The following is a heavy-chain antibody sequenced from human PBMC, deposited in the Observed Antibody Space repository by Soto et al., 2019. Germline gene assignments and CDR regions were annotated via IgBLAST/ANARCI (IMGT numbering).Heavy chain of an antibody. CDR1: GYTLTELS. Sequence: GASVKVSCKVSGYTLTELSMHWLRQAPGKGLEWMGGFDPEDGETIYAQKFQGRVTMTEDTSTDTAYMELSSLRSEDTAVYYCASATVTPGPDAFDIWGQGTMVTVSS. CDR2: FDPEDGET. CDR3: ASATVTPGPDAFDI. D-gene: IGHD4-4*01. V-gene: IGHV1-24*01. J-gene: IGHJ3*02.